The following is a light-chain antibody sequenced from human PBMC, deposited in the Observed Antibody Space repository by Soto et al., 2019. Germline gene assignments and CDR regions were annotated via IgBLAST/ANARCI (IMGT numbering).Light chain of an antibody. CDR2: GAS. Sequence: EIVMTQSPATLSVSPGERATLSCRASQSVSSNLAWYQQTPGQAPRLLIYGASTRATGIPARFSGSWSGTEFTLFISSLQSEDFAVYYCQQYNYWPRTFGQGTKVEIK. CDR3: QQYNYWPRT. J-gene: IGKJ1*01. CDR1: QSVSSN. V-gene: IGKV3-15*01.